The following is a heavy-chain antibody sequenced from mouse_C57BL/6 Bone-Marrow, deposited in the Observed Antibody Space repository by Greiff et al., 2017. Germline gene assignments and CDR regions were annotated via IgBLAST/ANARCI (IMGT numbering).Heavy chain of an antibody. Sequence: DVMLVESGGGLVPPGGSLKLSCAASGFTFSDYGMAWVRQAPRKGPAWVAFLSNLAYSIYYADTVTGRFNISRENAKNTRYLEMSSLRSEDTAMYYCARKPPYYFFMDYWGQGTSVTVSS. D-gene: IGHD2-10*01. J-gene: IGHJ4*01. CDR2: LSNLAYSI. V-gene: IGHV5-15*01. CDR3: ARKPPYYFFMDY. CDR1: GFTFSDYG.